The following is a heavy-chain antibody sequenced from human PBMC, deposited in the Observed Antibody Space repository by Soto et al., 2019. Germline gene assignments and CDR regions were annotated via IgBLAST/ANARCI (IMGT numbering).Heavy chain of an antibody. CDR1: GFTFSRYT. Sequence: EVPLLESGGGLVQPGGSLRLSCAASGFTFSRYTMSWVRQAPGKGLEWVSAISGSGGSTYYADSVKGRFTISRDNSKNTLYLKMNSLRAEDTAVYYCATDEVGAVYYYYYGMDVWGQGTTVTVSS. CDR3: ATDEVGAVYYYYYGMDV. D-gene: IGHD1-26*01. J-gene: IGHJ6*02. CDR2: ISGSGGST. V-gene: IGHV3-23*01.